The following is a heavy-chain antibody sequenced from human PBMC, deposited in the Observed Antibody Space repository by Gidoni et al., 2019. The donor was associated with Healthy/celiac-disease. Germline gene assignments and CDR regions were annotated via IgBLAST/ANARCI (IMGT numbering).Heavy chain of an antibody. Sequence: QVQLVESGGGVVQPGRSLRLSCAASGFTFVTYGMHWVRQAPGKGLEWVAVIWYDGSNKYYADSVKGRFTISRDNSKNTLYLQMNSLRAEDTAVYYCARGVHYYDSSGYGSQPFDPWGQGTLVTVSS. CDR2: IWYDGSNK. CDR3: ARGVHYYDSSGYGSQPFDP. D-gene: IGHD3-22*01. V-gene: IGHV3-33*01. J-gene: IGHJ5*02. CDR1: GFTFVTYG.